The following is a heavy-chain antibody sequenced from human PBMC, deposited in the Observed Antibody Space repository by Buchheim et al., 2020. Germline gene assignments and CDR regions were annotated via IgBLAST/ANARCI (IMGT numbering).Heavy chain of an antibody. CDR2: ISGSGGST. V-gene: IGHV3-23*01. CDR1: GFTFSSYA. Sequence: EVQLLESGGGLVQPGGSLRLSCAASGFTFSSYAMSWVRQAPGKGLEWVSAISGSGGSTYYADPVKGRFTISRDNSMNTLYLQMNSLRAEDTAVYYCAKDVLPGGSYPPGAFQHWGQGTL. J-gene: IGHJ1*01. CDR3: AKDVLPGGSYPPGAFQH. D-gene: IGHD1-26*01.